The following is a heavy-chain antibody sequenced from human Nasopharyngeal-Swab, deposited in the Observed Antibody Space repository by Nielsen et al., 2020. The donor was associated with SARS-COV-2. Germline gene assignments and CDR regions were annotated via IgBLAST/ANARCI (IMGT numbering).Heavy chain of an antibody. CDR1: EFTLSNYW. D-gene: IGHD3-16*01. V-gene: IGHV3-74*01. Sequence: ARSLSLSCAASEFTLSNYWTHWVRHTAGKVLLWVQRIITEASRTSYADSVKGRFTISRANAKNTVYLQMNSLSGEDTAVYYCTRVDVHDAFHIWGQGAMVTVSS. CDR3: TRVDVHDAFHI. J-gene: IGHJ3*02. CDR2: IITEASRT.